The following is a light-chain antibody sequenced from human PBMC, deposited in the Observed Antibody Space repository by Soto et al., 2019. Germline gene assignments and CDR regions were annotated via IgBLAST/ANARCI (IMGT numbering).Light chain of an antibody. V-gene: IGKV3-20*01. CDR3: QQYGSSPPII. CDR2: GAS. J-gene: IGKJ5*01. Sequence: IVVTQSPGTLSLSPGERAAHSCRVNYSDTSSYLACYQQKPGQAPRLLIHGASCRASGIPDRFRGSGSVTDFTLTISRLEPEDVAVYHCQQYGSSPPIIFGQGTLREMK. CDR1: YSDTSSY.